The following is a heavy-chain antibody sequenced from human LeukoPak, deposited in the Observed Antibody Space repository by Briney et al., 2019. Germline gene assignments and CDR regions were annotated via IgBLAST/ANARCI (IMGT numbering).Heavy chain of an antibody. CDR1: GGSISSSNW. J-gene: IGHJ5*02. D-gene: IGHD6-19*01. CDR3: ARDQGYSSGRNWFDP. Sequence: PSETLSLTCAVSGGSISSSNWWSWVRQPPGKGLEWNGEIYHSGSTNYNPSLKSRVTISVDKSKNQFSLKLRSVTAADTAVYYCARDQGYSSGRNWFDPWGQGTLVTVSS. CDR2: IYHSGST. V-gene: IGHV4-4*02.